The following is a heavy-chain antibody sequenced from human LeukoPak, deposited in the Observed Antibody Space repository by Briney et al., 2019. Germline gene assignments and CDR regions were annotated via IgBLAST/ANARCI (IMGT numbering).Heavy chain of an antibody. Sequence: PSETLSLTCTVSGDSISSGGYYWSWIRQHPGKGLEWIGYIYYSGSTYYNPSLKSRVTISVDTSKNQFSLKLSSVTAADTAVYYCARVRGCSGYDFEYWGQGTLVTVSS. D-gene: IGHD5-12*01. CDR2: IYYSGST. J-gene: IGHJ4*02. CDR3: ARVRGCSGYDFEY. V-gene: IGHV4-31*03. CDR1: GDSISSGGYY.